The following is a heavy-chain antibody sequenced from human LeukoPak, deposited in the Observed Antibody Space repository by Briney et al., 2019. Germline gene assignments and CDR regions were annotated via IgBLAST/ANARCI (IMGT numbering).Heavy chain of an antibody. V-gene: IGHV3-7*01. Sequence: GGSLRLSCAPSGFTFSNYWMTWVRQAPGKGLQWVANINQNGSVQLYVDSVKGRFTISRDNAKNSLYLQMNSLRAEDTALYFCARDQGAPGDYWGQGTLVTVSS. D-gene: IGHD4/OR15-4a*01. CDR3: ARDQGAPGDY. CDR2: INQNGSVQ. J-gene: IGHJ4*02. CDR1: GFTFSNYW.